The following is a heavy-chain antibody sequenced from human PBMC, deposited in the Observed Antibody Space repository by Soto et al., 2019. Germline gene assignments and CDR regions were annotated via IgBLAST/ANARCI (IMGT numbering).Heavy chain of an antibody. CDR1: GYDFTRYW. V-gene: IGHV5-51*01. Sequence: GESLKISCRGSGYDFTRYWIGWVRQMPGKGLEWMGVIYPGDSEPTYSPSFQGQVTISADKSISTAYLQWSSLKASDTAIYYCARRRYYDILTGSDAFDIWGQGTMVTVSS. J-gene: IGHJ3*02. CDR3: ARRRYYDILTGSDAFDI. D-gene: IGHD3-9*01. CDR2: IYPGDSEP.